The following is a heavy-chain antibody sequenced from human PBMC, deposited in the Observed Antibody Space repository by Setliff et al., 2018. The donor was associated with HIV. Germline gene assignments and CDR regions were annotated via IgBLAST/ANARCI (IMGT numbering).Heavy chain of an antibody. Sequence: LSLTCAVSGYSISSTYYWGWIRQPPGRGLEWIGNIHFSGSTYYNPSLKSRVTVSVDPSKNQFSPKLSSVTAADTAVYYCARTTYSGSYFNDSWGQGTLVTVSS. D-gene: IGHD1-26*01. CDR1: GYSISSTYY. CDR2: IHFSGST. CDR3: ARTTYSGSYFNDS. V-gene: IGHV4-38-2*01. J-gene: IGHJ5*01.